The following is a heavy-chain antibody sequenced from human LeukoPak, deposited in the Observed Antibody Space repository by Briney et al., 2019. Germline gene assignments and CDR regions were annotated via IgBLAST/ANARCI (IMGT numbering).Heavy chain of an antibody. J-gene: IGHJ4*02. CDR3: AKDRYDSSGYCLDY. Sequence: GGSLRLSCAASGFTFSSHSMNWVRQAPGKGLEWVSYISSSGSTIYYADSVKGRFTISRDNAKNSLYLQMNSLRAEDTALYYCAKDRYDSSGYCLDYWGQGTLVTVSS. CDR2: ISSSGSTI. D-gene: IGHD3-22*01. V-gene: IGHV3-48*04. CDR1: GFTFSSHS.